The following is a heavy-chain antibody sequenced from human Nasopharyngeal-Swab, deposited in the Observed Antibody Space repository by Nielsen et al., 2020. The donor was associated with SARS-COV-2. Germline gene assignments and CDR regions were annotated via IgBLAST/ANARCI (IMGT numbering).Heavy chain of an antibody. V-gene: IGHV3-48*03. CDR1: GFTFSSYE. D-gene: IGHD3-3*01. Sequence: GGSLRLSCAASGFTFSSYEMNWVRQAPGKGLEWVSYISSSGSTIYYADSVKGRFTISRDNAKNSLYLQMNSLRAEDTAVYYCARMTATIFGVVTVSHYGMDVWGQGTTVTVSS. CDR2: ISSSGSTI. J-gene: IGHJ6*02. CDR3: ARMTATIFGVVTVSHYGMDV.